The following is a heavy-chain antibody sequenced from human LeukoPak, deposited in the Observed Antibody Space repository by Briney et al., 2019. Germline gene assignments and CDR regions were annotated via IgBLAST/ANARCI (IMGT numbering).Heavy chain of an antibody. CDR1: GGSISSYY. CDR3: ARDGSGWERGFDY. CDR2: IYYSGST. Sequence: SETLSLTCTVSGGSISSYYWSWIRQPPGKGLEWIGYIYYSGSTNYNPSLKSRVTISVDTSKNQFSLKLSSVTAADTAVYYCARDGSGWERGFDYWGQGTLVTVSS. V-gene: IGHV4-59*01. D-gene: IGHD6-19*01. J-gene: IGHJ4*02.